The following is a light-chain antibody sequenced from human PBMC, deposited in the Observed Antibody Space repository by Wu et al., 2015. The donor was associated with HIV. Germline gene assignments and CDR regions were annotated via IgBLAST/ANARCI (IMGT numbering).Light chain of an antibody. Sequence: EIVMTQSPATLSVSPGERATLSCRASQSVSSSYLAWYQQKPGQAPRLLIYDASNRATGIPARFSGSGSGTDFTLTISSLEPEDFSSLYCQQRSNWLITFGQGTRLEI. V-gene: IGKV3-11*01. CDR3: QQRSNWLIT. CDR2: DAS. CDR1: QSVSSSY. J-gene: IGKJ5*01.